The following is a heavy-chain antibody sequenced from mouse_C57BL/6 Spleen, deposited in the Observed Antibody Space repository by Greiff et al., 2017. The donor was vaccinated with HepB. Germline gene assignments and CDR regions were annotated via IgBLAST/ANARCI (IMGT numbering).Heavy chain of an antibody. D-gene: IGHD6-1*01. CDR3: TREPPDYAMDY. CDR1: GFTFSSYA. CDR2: ISSGGDYI. V-gene: IGHV5-9-1*02. Sequence: EVQGVESGEGLVKPGGSLKLSCAASGFTFSSYAMSWVRQTPEKRLEWVAYISSGGDYIYYADTVKGRFTISRDNARNTLYLQMSSLKSEDTAMYYCTREPPDYAMDYWGQGTSVTVSS. J-gene: IGHJ4*01.